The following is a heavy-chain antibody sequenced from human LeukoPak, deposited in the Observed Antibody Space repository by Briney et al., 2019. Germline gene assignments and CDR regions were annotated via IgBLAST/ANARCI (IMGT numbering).Heavy chain of an antibody. V-gene: IGHV3-7*01. D-gene: IGHD3-3*01. J-gene: IGHJ6*03. CDR3: ARDYNDFWSGPTIYYYYMDV. CDR1: GFTFSSYW. CDR2: IKQDGSEK. Sequence: GGSLRLSCAASGFTFSSYWMSWVRQAPGKGLEWVANIKQDGSEKYYVDSVKGRFTISRDNAKNSLYLQMNSLRAEDTVVYYCARDYNDFWSGPTIYYYYMDVWGKGTTVTVSS.